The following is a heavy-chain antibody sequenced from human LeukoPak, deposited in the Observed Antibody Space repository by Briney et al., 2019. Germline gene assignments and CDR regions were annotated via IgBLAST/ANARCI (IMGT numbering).Heavy chain of an antibody. CDR1: GFSFGDDA. CDR2: IRKKGYGETT. CDR3: SRGLHDYGDSNYYFDQ. J-gene: IGHJ4*02. Sequence: LTGRSLRLSCTASGFSFGDDAWSWFRQAPGRGLEFVSFIRKKGYGETTDYAAPVRGRFTISRDDAKSTAYLQMNSLEIEDTALYYCSRGLHDYGDSNYYFDQWGRGTQVTVSS. V-gene: IGHV3-49*03. D-gene: IGHD4-17*01.